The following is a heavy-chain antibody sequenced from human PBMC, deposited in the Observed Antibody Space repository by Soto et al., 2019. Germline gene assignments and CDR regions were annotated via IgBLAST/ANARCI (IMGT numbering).Heavy chain of an antibody. CDR1: GFAFSNYW. CDR3: ALTPPHDIVPLWGD. J-gene: IGHJ4*01. D-gene: IGHD2-15*01. V-gene: IGHV5-51*01. Sequence: GESLKISCKTSGFAFSNYWVGWVRQMPGKGFEWMGITYPGDSATKYSPSFQGHVTISSDKSSNTAYLQWISLRASDTAIYFCALTPPHDIVPLWGDWGHRTLVSDAS. CDR2: TYPGDSAT.